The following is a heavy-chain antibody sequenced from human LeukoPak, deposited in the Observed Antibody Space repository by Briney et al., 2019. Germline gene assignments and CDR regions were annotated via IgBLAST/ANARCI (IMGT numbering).Heavy chain of an antibody. D-gene: IGHD6-13*01. V-gene: IGHV1-2*02. Sequence: ASVKVSCKASGYTFTGYYMHWVRQAPGQGLEWMGWINPNSGGTNYAQKFQGRVTMTRDTSISTAYMELSRLRSDDTAVYYCARVEAAAGNVGVDYWGQGTLVTVSS. CDR1: GYTFTGYY. CDR2: INPNSGGT. CDR3: ARVEAAAGNVGVDY. J-gene: IGHJ4*02.